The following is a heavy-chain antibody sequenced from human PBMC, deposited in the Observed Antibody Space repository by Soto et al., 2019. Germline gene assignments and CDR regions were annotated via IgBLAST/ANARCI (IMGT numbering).Heavy chain of an antibody. V-gene: IGHV1-46*01. J-gene: IGHJ4*02. CDR3: ARGGSYYDSRRKLGSIDY. CDR2: INPSGGST. D-gene: IGHD3-22*01. CDR1: GYTFTSYY. Sequence: ASVKVSCKASGYTFTSYYMHWVRQAPGQGLEWMGIINPSGGSTSYAQKFQGRVTMTRDTTTGTVYMGLSSLRSEDTAVYYCARGGSYYDSRRKLGSIDYWGQGTRVTVSS.